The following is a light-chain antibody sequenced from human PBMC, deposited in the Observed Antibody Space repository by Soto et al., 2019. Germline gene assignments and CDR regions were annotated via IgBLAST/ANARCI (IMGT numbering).Light chain of an antibody. Sequence: IQMTQSPSSLSASVGDRVTITCRSSQNINNYLNWYQQKPGKAPKLLIYAASSLQSGVPSRFSGGGAATDFTLTTSSLQPKDFETYYCQQSYSTPRFTFGQGTKLEIK. CDR2: AAS. CDR1: QNINNY. J-gene: IGKJ2*01. V-gene: IGKV1-39*01. CDR3: QQSYSTPRFT.